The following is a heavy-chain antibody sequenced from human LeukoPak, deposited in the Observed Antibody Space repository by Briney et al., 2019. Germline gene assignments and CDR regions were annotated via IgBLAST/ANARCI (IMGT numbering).Heavy chain of an antibody. J-gene: IGHJ4*02. D-gene: IGHD4-17*01. CDR3: ARDRYGDHTYFDY. Sequence: PSQTLSLTCAVSGGSISSGGYSWSWIRQPPGKGLEWIGYIYHSGSTYYNPSLKSRVTISVDRSKNQFSLKLSSVTAADTAVYYCARDRYGDHTYFDYWGQGTLVTVSS. CDR1: GGSISSGGYS. V-gene: IGHV4-30-2*01. CDR2: IYHSGST.